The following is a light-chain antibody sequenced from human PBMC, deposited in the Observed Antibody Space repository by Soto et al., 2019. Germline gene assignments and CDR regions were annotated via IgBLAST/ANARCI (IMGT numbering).Light chain of an antibody. Sequence: QAVVTQEPSLTVSPGGTVTLTCATSTGAVTSGYYPNWFQQKPGQAPRALIYSTNNKYSWTPARFSGSLLGGKAALTLSGVQPEDEADYYCLLYYGGQLRVFGGGTQLTVL. CDR1: TGAVTSGYY. CDR2: STN. J-gene: IGLJ2*01. CDR3: LLYYGGQLRV. V-gene: IGLV7-43*01.